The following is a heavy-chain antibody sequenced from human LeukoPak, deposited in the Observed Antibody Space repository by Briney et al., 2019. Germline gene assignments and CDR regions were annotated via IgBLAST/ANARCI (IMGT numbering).Heavy chain of an antibody. V-gene: IGHV4-59*01. CDR3: ARDNWNYGSSMDV. J-gene: IGHJ6*02. CDR2: ISYSGST. Sequence: PSETLSLTCTVSGGFISTYYWSWIRQPPGKGLEWIGFISYSGSTYHNPSLKSRVTMSVDTSKNQFSLNLRSVTAADTAVYYCARDNWNYGSSMDVWGQGTTVTVSS. CDR1: GGFISTYY. D-gene: IGHD1-7*01.